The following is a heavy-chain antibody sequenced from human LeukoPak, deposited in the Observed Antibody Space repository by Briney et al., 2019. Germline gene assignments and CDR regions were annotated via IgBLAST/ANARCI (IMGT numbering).Heavy chain of an antibody. D-gene: IGHD3-22*01. CDR2: ISGSGASA. J-gene: IGHJ4*02. CDR3: AKDRTMIVVRYYSDY. V-gene: IGHV3-23*01. CDR1: GFTFSRYA. Sequence: PGGSLRLSCAASGFTFSRYAMSWVRQAPGKGLEWVSGISGSGASAYYADSVKGRFTISRDNSKNTLYLQMNSLRAEDTAVYYCAKDRTMIVVRYYSDYWGQGTLVTVSS.